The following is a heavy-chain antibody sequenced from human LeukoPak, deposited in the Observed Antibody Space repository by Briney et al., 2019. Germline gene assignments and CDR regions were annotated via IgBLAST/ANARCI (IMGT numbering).Heavy chain of an antibody. D-gene: IGHD1-26*01. V-gene: IGHV3-74*01. CDR3: AKAFQRGWERDAFAF. CDR1: GFTFSTYW. J-gene: IGHJ3*01. CDR2: INSDGTMT. Sequence: GGSLRLSCAASGFTFSTYWMHWVRQAPGKGLVWVSRINSDGTMTNYADSVKGRFTISRDNSKNTLYLQMNSLGADDTAVYYCAKAFQRGWERDAFAFWGQGTLVTVSS.